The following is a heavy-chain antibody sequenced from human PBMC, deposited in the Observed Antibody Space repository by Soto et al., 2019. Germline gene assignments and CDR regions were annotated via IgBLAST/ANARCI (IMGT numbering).Heavy chain of an antibody. V-gene: IGHV3-23*01. D-gene: IGHD2-2*01. CDR2: ITGSGGST. CDR1: GFTFSSYA. CDR3: AKPNLYCSSTSCYDY. J-gene: IGHJ4*02. Sequence: GGSLRLSWAASGFTFSSYAMSWVRQAPGKGLEWVSVITGSGGSTYYADSLKGRFTISRDNSKNTLHLQMNSLRAEDTAVYYCAKPNLYCSSTSCYDYWGQGTLVTVSS.